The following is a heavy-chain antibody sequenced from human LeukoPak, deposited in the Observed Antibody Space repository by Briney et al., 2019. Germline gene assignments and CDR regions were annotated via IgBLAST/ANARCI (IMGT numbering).Heavy chain of an antibody. CDR2: IDWDDDK. CDR3: ARMVTGYYRGGYYYYGMDV. CDR1: GFSLSTSGVG. J-gene: IGHJ6*02. Sequence: SGPTLVNPTQTLTLTCTFSGFSLSTSGVGVGWIRQPPGKALEWLALIDWDDDKYYSTSLKTRLTISKDTSKNQVVLTMTNMDPVDTATYYCARMVTGYYRGGYYYYGMDVWGQGTTVTVSS. V-gene: IGHV2-70*01. D-gene: IGHD3-9*01.